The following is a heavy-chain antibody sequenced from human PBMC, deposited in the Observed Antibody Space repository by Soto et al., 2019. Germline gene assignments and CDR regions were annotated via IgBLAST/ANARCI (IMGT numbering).Heavy chain of an antibody. CDR3: ATSVVVDGYFDY. CDR1: GYTFTSYA. D-gene: IGHD2-15*01. V-gene: IGHV1-8*01. J-gene: IGHJ4*02. CDR2: MNPNSGNT. Sequence: QVQLVQSGAEVKKPGASVKVSCKASGYTFTSYAINWVRQATGQGLEWMGWMNPNSGNTGYAQKFQGRVTMTRTTSISRAYMDLSSLRSEDTAVYYYATSVVVDGYFDYWDQGTLVTVSS.